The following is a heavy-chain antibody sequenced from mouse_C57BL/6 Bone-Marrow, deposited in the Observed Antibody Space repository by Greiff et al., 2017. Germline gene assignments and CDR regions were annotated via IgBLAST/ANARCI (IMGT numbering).Heavy chain of an antibody. Sequence: EVQLVESGGDLVKPGGSLKLSCAASGFTFSSYGMSWVRQTPDKRLEWVATISSGGSYTYYPDSVKGRFTISRDNAKNTLYLQMSSLKSEDTAMYYCARQNYGSSYLYAMDYWGQGTSVTVSS. D-gene: IGHD1-1*01. CDR3: ARQNYGSSYLYAMDY. CDR1: GFTFSSYG. V-gene: IGHV5-6*01. CDR2: ISSGGSYT. J-gene: IGHJ4*01.